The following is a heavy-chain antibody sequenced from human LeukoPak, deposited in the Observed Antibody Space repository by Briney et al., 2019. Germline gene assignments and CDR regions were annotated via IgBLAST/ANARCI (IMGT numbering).Heavy chain of an antibody. Sequence: ASVKVSCKASGYTFTAYYMYWVRQAPGQGLECRGRINPNSGGTNYAQKFQGRVTMTRDTSISTAYMELSRLRSDDTAVYYCATSSEGGYSYGSDIDSWGQGTLVTVSS. CDR3: ATSSEGGYSYGSDIDS. CDR2: INPNSGGT. V-gene: IGHV1-2*06. J-gene: IGHJ4*02. D-gene: IGHD5-18*01. CDR1: GYTFTAYY.